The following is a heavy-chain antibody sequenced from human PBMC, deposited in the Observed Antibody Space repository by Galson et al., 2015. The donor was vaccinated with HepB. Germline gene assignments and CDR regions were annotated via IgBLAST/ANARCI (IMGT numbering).Heavy chain of an antibody. J-gene: IGHJ6*02. Sequence: SLRLSCAASGFTFSSYAMSWVRQAPGKGLEWVSAISGSGGSTYYADSVKGRFTISRDNSKNTLYLQMNSLRAEDTAVYYCAKVLIQLWPRPYYYYGMDVWGQGTTVTVSS. CDR2: ISGSGGST. CDR3: AKVLIQLWPRPYYYYGMDV. CDR1: GFTFSSYA. D-gene: IGHD5-18*01. V-gene: IGHV3-23*01.